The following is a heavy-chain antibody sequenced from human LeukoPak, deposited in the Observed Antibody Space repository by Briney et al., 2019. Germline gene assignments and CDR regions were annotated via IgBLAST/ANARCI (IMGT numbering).Heavy chain of an antibody. D-gene: IGHD2-21*01. V-gene: IGHV3-48*03. J-gene: IGHJ4*02. CDR1: GFTLSSFE. CDR2: ISSSGRTI. CDR3: ARIKSQGVVVPLLRSTYYFDY. Sequence: GGSLRLSCAASGFTLSSFEMNWVRQAPGKGLEWVSYISSSGRTIYYADSVKGRFTISRDNAKNSLYLQMNSLRAEDTAVYYCARIKSQGVVVPLLRSTYYFDYWGQGTLVTVSS.